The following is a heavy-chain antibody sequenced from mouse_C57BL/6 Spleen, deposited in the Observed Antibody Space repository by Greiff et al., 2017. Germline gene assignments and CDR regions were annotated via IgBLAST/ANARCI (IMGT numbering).Heavy chain of an antibody. CDR3: ARAESTGLYDFDY. D-gene: IGHD2-1*01. CDR2: INPNNGGT. V-gene: IGHV1-18*01. Sequence: EVQLQQSGPELVKPGASVKIPCKASGYTFTDYNMDWVKQSHGTSLEWIGDINPNNGGTIYNQKFKGKATLTVDKSSSTAYMELRSLTSEDTAVYYGARAESTGLYDFDYWGQGTTLTVSS. J-gene: IGHJ2*01. CDR1: GYTFTDYN.